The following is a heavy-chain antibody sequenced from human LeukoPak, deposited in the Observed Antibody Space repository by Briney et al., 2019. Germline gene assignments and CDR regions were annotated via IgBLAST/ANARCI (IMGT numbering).Heavy chain of an antibody. CDR1: GFTFSNSW. CDR3: ASGNDFDY. CDR2: IKQDGSQK. J-gene: IGHJ4*02. V-gene: IGHV3-7*03. Sequence: PGGSLRLSCAASGFTFSNSWMSWVRQAPGKGLEWGASIKQDGSQKYYLDSVKGRFTISRDNAKNSLSLQMNSLRVEDTAVYYCASGNDFDYWGQGTLVTVSS. D-gene: IGHD1-1*01.